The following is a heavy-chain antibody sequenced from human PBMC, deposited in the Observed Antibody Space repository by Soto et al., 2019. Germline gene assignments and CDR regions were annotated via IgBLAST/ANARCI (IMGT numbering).Heavy chain of an antibody. CDR2: ISYDGNKK. CDR3: AKDADVMTGRRVGMDV. D-gene: IGHD2-21*01. Sequence: QVQLVESGGGVVQPGRSLRLSCAASGFIFSDYGMHWARQAPGKGLEWVAVISYDGNKKYYADSVKGRINISRDNSKNKLYLQVNSLKAEDTAVYYCAKDADVMTGRRVGMDVWGQGSTVTVSS. V-gene: IGHV3-30*18. J-gene: IGHJ6*02. CDR1: GFIFSDYG.